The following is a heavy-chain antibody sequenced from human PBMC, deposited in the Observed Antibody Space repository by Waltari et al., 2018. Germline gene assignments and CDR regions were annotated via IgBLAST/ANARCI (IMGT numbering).Heavy chain of an antibody. D-gene: IGHD4-17*01. CDR1: GGSISSGGYY. CDR2: IYYSGSN. Sequence: QVQLQESGPGLVKPSQTLSLTCTVSGGSISSGGYYWSWIRQHPGKGLEWIGYIYYSGSNYYNPSLKRRVTISVDTSKNQFALKLSCVTAADTAVYYCAREEGDYAFDYWGQGTLVTVSS. CDR3: AREEGDYAFDY. V-gene: IGHV4-31*03. J-gene: IGHJ4*02.